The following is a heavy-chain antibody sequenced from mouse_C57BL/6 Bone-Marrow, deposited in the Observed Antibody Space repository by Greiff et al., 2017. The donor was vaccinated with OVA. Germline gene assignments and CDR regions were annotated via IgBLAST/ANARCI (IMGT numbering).Heavy chain of an antibody. CDR3: AGDRWGYSNYLYAMDY. D-gene: IGHD2-5*01. J-gene: IGHJ4*01. Sequence: QVQLKESGPGLVKPSQSLFLTCSLTGFPITSGYYWIWIRQSPGKPLEWMGYITHSGETFYNPSLQSPISITRETSKNQFFLQLNSVTTEDTAMYYCAGDRWGYSNYLYAMDYWGQGTSVTVSS. V-gene: IGHV12-3*01. CDR2: ITHSGET. CDR1: GFPITSGYY.